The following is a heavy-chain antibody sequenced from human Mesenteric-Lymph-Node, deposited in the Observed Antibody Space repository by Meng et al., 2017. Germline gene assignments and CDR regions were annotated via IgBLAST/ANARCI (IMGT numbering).Heavy chain of an antibody. J-gene: IGHJ6*02. D-gene: IGHD1-26*01. Sequence: GESLKISCEASAFSFSDYWMSWVRQAPGKGLEWVANIKSDGSEKYYVDSVKGRFTISRDNAKNSLYLQMSSLRGEDTAIYYCARVGSGSRYYGLDVWGQGNTVNVAS. CDR1: AFSFSDYW. CDR3: ARVGSGSRYYGLDV. V-gene: IGHV3-7*01. CDR2: IKSDGSEK.